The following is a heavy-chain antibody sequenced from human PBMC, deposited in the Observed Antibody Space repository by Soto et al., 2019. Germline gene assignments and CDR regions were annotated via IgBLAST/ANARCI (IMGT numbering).Heavy chain of an antibody. CDR3: ARVPPPSEKTSSSWPRFDP. CDR2: FDPEDGET. D-gene: IGHD6-13*01. Sequence: ASVKVSCKVSGYTLTELSMHWVRQAPGKGLEWMGGFDPEDGETIYAQKFQGRVTMTEDKSTDTAYMELSSLRSEDTAVYYCARVPPPSEKTSSSWPRFDPWGQGTLVTVSS. V-gene: IGHV1-24*01. J-gene: IGHJ5*02. CDR1: GYTLTELS.